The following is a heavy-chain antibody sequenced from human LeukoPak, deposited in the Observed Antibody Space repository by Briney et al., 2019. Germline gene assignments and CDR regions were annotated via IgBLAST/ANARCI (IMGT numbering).Heavy chain of an antibody. CDR1: DYSITSGYY. Sequence: PSETLSLTCTVSDYSITSGYYWGWIRQPPGKGLEWIGSAYHSGSTYYNPSLKSRVTISVDTSKNQFSLKLSSVIAADTAVYYCARDRVTVTTPDAFDIWGQGTMVTVSS. J-gene: IGHJ3*02. CDR3: ARDRVTVTTPDAFDI. D-gene: IGHD4-17*01. CDR2: AYHSGST. V-gene: IGHV4-38-2*02.